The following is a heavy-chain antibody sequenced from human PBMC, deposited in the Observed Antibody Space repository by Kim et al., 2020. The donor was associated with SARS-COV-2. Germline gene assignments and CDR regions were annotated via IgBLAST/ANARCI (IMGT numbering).Heavy chain of an antibody. Sequence: SETLSLTCTVSGGSISSSSYYWAWIRQSPGKGLEWIGSIYYGGTTYFNPSLKSRAAITIDTFNNQFSLVFTSVTVADTATFYCARHSIGAAADNWFDPWGQGTLVTVSS. V-gene: IGHV4-39*01. J-gene: IGHJ5*02. CDR3: ARHSIGAAADNWFDP. D-gene: IGHD6-13*01. CDR1: GGSISSSSYY. CDR2: IYYGGTT.